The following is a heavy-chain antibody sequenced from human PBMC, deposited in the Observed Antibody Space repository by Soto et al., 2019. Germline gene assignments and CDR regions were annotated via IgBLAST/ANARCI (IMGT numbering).Heavy chain of an antibody. Sequence: GGSLRLSCAASGFTFDDYAMHWVRQAPGKGLEWVSGISWNSGSIGYADSVKGRFTIFRDNAKNSLYLQMNSLRAEDTALYYCAKDSSYLGYCSGGSCYYYYFDYWGQGTLVTVSS. J-gene: IGHJ4*02. CDR2: ISWNSGSI. CDR1: GFTFDDYA. D-gene: IGHD2-15*01. CDR3: AKDSSYLGYCSGGSCYYYYFDY. V-gene: IGHV3-9*01.